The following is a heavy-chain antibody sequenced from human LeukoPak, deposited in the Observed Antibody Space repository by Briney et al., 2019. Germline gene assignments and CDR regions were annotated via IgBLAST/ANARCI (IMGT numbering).Heavy chain of an antibody. Sequence: SGGSLRLSCAASGFTFSSYGMSWVRQAPGKGLEWVSAISGSGGSTYYADSVKGRFTISRDNSKNTLYLQMNSLRAEDTAVYYCAKARITMVRGVIKRYPYYFDYWGQGTLVTVSS. V-gene: IGHV3-23*01. CDR1: GFTFSSYG. CDR2: ISGSGGST. D-gene: IGHD3-10*01. CDR3: AKARITMVRGVIKRYPYYFDY. J-gene: IGHJ4*02.